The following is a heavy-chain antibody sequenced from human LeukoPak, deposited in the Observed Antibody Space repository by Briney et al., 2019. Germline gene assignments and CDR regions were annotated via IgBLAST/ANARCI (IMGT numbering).Heavy chain of an antibody. Sequence: GGSLRLSCAASGFTFSRHSMNWVRQAPGKGLEWVSSISSSSSYIYYTDSVKGRFTISRDNAKKSLFLQMNSLRAEDTAVYYCARGREGCSYEFDYWGQGTLVTVSS. D-gene: IGHD3-16*01. CDR2: ISSSSSYI. CDR1: GFTFSRHS. CDR3: ARGREGCSYEFDY. V-gene: IGHV3-21*01. J-gene: IGHJ4*02.